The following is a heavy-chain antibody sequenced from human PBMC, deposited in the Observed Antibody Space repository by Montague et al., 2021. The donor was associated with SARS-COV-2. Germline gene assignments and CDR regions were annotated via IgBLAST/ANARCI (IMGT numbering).Heavy chain of an antibody. CDR3: ARDVGWYSSSWFDY. CDR2: IYYSGST. CDR1: GGSISSGGYY. J-gene: IGHJ4*02. V-gene: IGHV4-31*03. Sequence: TLSLTCTVSGGSISSGGYYWSWIRQHPGKGLGWFGYIYYSGSTXYNPSLKSRVTISVDTSKNQFSLKLSSVTAADTAVYYCARDVGWYSSSWFDYWGQGTLVTVSS. D-gene: IGHD6-13*01.